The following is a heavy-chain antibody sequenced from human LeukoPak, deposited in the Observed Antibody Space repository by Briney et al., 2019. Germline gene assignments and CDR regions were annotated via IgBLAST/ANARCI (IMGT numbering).Heavy chain of an antibody. CDR1: GFTFRSHA. CDR2: IYENGGTT. J-gene: IGHJ4*02. Sequence: GGSLRLSCVGSGFTFRSHAMSWVRQAPEKGLEFVSGIYENGGTTYYADSVKGRFTISRDNSKNTLYLQMNSLRAEDTAVYYCAKDPNNRIAAAGFFDYWGQGTLVTVSS. V-gene: IGHV3-23*01. D-gene: IGHD6-13*01. CDR3: AKDPNNRIAAAGFFDY.